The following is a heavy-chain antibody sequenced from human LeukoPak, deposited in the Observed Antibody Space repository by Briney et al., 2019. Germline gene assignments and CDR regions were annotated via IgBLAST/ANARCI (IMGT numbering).Heavy chain of an antibody. D-gene: IGHD3-3*01. Sequence: ASVKVSCKASGYTFTSYDINWVRQATGQGLEWMGWMNPNSGNTGYAQKFQGRVTMTRNTSISTAYMELSSLRSEDTAVYYCARGGGYDFWSGYYRDWFDPGAREPWSPSPQ. CDR2: MNPNSGNT. V-gene: IGHV1-8*01. J-gene: IGHJ5*02. CDR3: ARGGGYDFWSGYYRDWFDP. CDR1: GYTFTSYD.